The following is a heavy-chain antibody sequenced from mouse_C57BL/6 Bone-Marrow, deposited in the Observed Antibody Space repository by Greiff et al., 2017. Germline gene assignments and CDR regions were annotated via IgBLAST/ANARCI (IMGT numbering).Heavy chain of an antibody. CDR1: GFTFSDYG. Sequence: EVQRVESGGGLVKPGGSLKLSCAASGFTFSDYGMHWVRQAPEKGLEWVAYISRGSSTIYYADTVKGRYTISRDNAKNTLFLQMASLRSEDTAMYYCARVDYWGQGTTLTVSS. J-gene: IGHJ2*01. CDR3: ARVDY. CDR2: ISRGSSTI. V-gene: IGHV5-17*01.